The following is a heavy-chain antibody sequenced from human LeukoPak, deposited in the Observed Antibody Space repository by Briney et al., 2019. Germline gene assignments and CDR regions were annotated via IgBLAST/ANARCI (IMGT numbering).Heavy chain of an antibody. Sequence: GGSLRLSCAASGFTFSSYSMNWVRQAPGKGLEWVSSISSSSSYIYYADSVKGRFTISRDNAKNSLYLQMNSLRAEDTAVYYCAPCKGSSTSCYGGFDYWGQGILVTVSS. V-gene: IGHV3-21*01. CDR1: GFTFSSYS. J-gene: IGHJ4*02. CDR3: APCKGSSTSCYGGFDY. CDR2: ISSSSSYI. D-gene: IGHD2-2*01.